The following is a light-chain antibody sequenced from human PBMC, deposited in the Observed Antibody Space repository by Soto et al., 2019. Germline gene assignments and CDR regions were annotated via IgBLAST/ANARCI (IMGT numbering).Light chain of an antibody. CDR3: QQSYSTPAWT. V-gene: IGKV1-39*01. J-gene: IGKJ1*01. CDR2: GAI. Sequence: DIQMTQSPSTLYASVGDRVTITCRARQTIRNYLNWYQQKPGKAPKLLIYGAINLHSGVPSRFSGSGSGTDFTLTINSLQPEDFATYYCQQSYSTPAWTFGQGTKVDIK. CDR1: QTIRNY.